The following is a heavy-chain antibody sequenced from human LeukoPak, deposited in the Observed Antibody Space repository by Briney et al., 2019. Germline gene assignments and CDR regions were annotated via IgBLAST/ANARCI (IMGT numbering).Heavy chain of an antibody. CDR2: ISGSGGST. CDR3: AKAVERSSGWYGYYYYGMDV. D-gene: IGHD6-19*01. J-gene: IGHJ6*02. CDR1: GFTVSSNY. V-gene: IGHV3-23*01. Sequence: GGSLRLSCAASGFTVSSNYMSWVRQAPGKGLEWVSAISGSGGSTYYADSVKGRFTISRDNSKNTLYLQMNSLRAEDTAVYYCAKAVERSSGWYGYYYYGMDVWGQGTTVTVSS.